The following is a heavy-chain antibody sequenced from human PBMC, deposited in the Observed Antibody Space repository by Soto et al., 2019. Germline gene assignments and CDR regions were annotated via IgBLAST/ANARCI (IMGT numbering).Heavy chain of an antibody. CDR1: GGSISIYY. Sequence: SETLSLACTVSGGSISIYYWRWIRHPPGKGLEWIGEINHSGSTNYNPSLKSRVTISVDTSKNQFSLKLSSVTAADTAVYYCARVGSSLGVRIPPEFDYWGQGTLVTVSS. CDR2: INHSGST. CDR3: ARVGSSLGVRIPPEFDY. D-gene: IGHD6-6*01. V-gene: IGHV4-34*01. J-gene: IGHJ4*02.